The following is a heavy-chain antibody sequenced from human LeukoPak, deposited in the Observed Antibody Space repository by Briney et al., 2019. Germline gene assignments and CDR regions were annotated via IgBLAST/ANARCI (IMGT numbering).Heavy chain of an antibody. CDR1: GASISSYY. CDR2: IYYSGST. V-gene: IGHV4-59*01. CDR3: ARVRGYYDSSGYDY. Sequence: SETLSLTCTVSGASISSYYWSWIRQPPGKGLEWIGYIYYSGSTNYNPALKSRVTISEDTSKNQISLKLSSVTAADTAVYYCARVRGYYDSSGYDYWGQGTLGTVSA. D-gene: IGHD3-22*01. J-gene: IGHJ4*02.